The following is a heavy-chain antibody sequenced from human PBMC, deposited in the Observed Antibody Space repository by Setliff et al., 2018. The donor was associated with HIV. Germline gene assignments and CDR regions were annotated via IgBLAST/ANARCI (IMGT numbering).Heavy chain of an antibody. J-gene: IGHJ3*02. V-gene: IGHV3-30*04. Sequence: GESLKISCAASGFTFNSYAMHWVRQAPGKGLEWVALISFDGGNKYYADSVKGRFTISRDDSKNTLHLQMNSLRTDDTAVYYCARDDYVWGSQGDDAFDIWGQGTMVTVS. CDR2: ISFDGGNK. D-gene: IGHD3-16*01. CDR3: ARDDYVWGSQGDDAFDI. CDR1: GFTFNSYA.